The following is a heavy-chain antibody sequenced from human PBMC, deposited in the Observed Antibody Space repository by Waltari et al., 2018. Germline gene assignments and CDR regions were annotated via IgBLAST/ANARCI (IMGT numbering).Heavy chain of an antibody. Sequence: EVQLVESGGGLVQPGGSLRLSCAASGCSFSHYWMIWVRQAPGKGLEWVADIKGDGSRKYYLDSVRGRFSISRDNTKNSVDLQMNSLRAEDTAVYYCARDDSSSGSYDAFDIWGQGTMVAVSS. D-gene: IGHD3-22*01. CDR1: GCSFSHYW. V-gene: IGHV3-7*01. CDR3: ARDDSSSGSYDAFDI. J-gene: IGHJ3*02. CDR2: IKGDGSRK.